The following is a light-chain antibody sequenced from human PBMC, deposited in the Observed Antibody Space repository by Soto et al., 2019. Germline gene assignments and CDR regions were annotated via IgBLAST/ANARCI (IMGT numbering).Light chain of an antibody. J-gene: IGLJ2*01. CDR2: DVS. Sequence: QSVLTQPASVSGSPGQSITISCTGTSSDVGGYNYVSWYQQNPGKAPRLVIYDVSHRPSGVSNRFSGSKSGNTASLTISGLQAEDEADYYCCSYASSSTVVFGGGTKLTVL. CDR3: CSYASSSTVV. CDR1: SSDVGGYNY. V-gene: IGLV2-14*01.